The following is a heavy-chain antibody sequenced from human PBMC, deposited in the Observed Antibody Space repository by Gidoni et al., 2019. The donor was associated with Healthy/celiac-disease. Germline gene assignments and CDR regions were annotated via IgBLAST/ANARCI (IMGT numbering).Heavy chain of an antibody. CDR1: GFTFSSYA. CDR3: AKDSYDSSGYWAYFDY. V-gene: IGHV3-23*01. J-gene: IGHJ4*02. Sequence: EVQLLESGGGLVQPGGSLRLSCAASGFTFSSYAMSWVRQAPGKGLEWVSAISGSGGSTYYADSVKGRFTISRDNSKNTLYLQMNSLRAEDTAVYYCAKDSYDSSGYWAYFDYWGQGTLVTVSS. CDR2: ISGSGGST. D-gene: IGHD3-22*01.